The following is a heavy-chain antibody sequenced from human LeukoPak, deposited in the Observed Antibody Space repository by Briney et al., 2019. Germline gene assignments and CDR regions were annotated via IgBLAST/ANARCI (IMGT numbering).Heavy chain of an antibody. J-gene: IGHJ4*02. CDR1: GYTFTSYG. CDR2: ISAYNGNT. Sequence: ASVKVSCKASGYTFTSYGISWVRQAPGQGLEWMGWISAYNGNTNYAQKLQGRGTMTTDTSTSTAYMELRSLRSDDTAVYYCARVDCSGDECYSAVYWGQGTLVTVSS. D-gene: IGHD2-15*01. CDR3: ARVDCSGDECYSAVY. V-gene: IGHV1-18*01.